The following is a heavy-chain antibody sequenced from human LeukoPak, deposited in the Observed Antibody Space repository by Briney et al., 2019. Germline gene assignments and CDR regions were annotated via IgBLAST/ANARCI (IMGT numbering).Heavy chain of an antibody. CDR2: VRGSGSST. Sequence: GGSLRLSCAAPGFTFSSYAMSWVRQAPGKGLEWVSDVRGSGSSTYYADSVKGRFTISRDNSKNTLYLQMNSLRAEDTAVYFCAKVAGGNSGGVDYWGQGALVTVSS. V-gene: IGHV3-23*01. J-gene: IGHJ4*02. D-gene: IGHD2-21*02. CDR3: AKVAGGNSGGVDY. CDR1: GFTFSSYA.